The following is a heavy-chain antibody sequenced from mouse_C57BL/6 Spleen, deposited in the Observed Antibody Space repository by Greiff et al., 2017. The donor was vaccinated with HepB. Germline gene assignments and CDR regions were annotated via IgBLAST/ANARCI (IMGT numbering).Heavy chain of an antibody. CDR3: ARREDTTACFDV. Sequence: QVTLKVCGPGILQSSQTLSLTCSFSGFSLSTSGMGVSWIRQPSGKGLEWLAHIYWDDDKRYNPSLKSRLTISKDTSRNQVFLKITSVDTADTATYYCARREDTTACFDVWGTGTTVTVSS. V-gene: IGHV8-12*01. D-gene: IGHD1-2*01. CDR2: IYWDDDK. CDR1: GFSLSTSGMG. J-gene: IGHJ1*03.